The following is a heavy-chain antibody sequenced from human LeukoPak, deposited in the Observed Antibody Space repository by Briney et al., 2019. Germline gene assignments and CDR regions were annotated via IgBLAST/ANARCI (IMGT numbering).Heavy chain of an antibody. CDR3: ARRWELFAFMDV. V-gene: IGHV4-34*01. D-gene: IGHD1-26*01. CDR2: INHGGST. CDR1: GGSFSGYY. Sequence: SETLSLTCAVYGGSFSGYYWSWLRQPPGKGLEWIGDINHGGSTNYNPSLKSRVTISVDTSKNQFSLKLSSVTAADTAVYYCARRWELFAFMDVWGKGTPVTVSS. J-gene: IGHJ6*03.